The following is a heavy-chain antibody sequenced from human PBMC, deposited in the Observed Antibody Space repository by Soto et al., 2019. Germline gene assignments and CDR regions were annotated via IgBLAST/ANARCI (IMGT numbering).Heavy chain of an antibody. CDR1: GFTFSDSA. D-gene: IGHD3-22*01. CDR2: IRSKANNYAT. J-gene: IGHJ4*02. Sequence: PGGSLRLSCAASGFTFSDSAIHWVRQASGKGLEWVGRIRSKANNYATAYAASVKGRFTVSRDDSENTASLQMNSLKTDDTAVYYCARLMESGMVITPSDYWGQGTLVTVSS. V-gene: IGHV3-73*01. CDR3: ARLMESGMVITPSDY.